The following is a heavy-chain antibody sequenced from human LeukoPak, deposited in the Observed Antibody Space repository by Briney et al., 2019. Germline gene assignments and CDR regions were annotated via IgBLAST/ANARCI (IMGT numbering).Heavy chain of an antibody. CDR3: AADYSSSPTGAY. CDR2: INVGNGNT. J-gene: IGHJ4*02. Sequence: GASVKVSCKASGYTFTNYAIHWVRQAPGQRLEWMGWINVGNGNTKYSQKFQERVTITRDMSTSTAYMELSSLRSEDTAVYYCAADYSSSPTGAYWGQGTLVTVSS. CDR1: GYTFTNYA. D-gene: IGHD6-13*01. V-gene: IGHV1-3*01.